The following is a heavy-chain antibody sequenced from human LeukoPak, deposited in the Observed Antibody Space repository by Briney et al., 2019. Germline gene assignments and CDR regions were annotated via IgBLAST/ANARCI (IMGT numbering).Heavy chain of an antibody. J-gene: IGHJ4*02. V-gene: IGHV3-30*18. CDR2: ISYDGSNK. CDR1: GFTFSSYG. CDR3: AKGFDYGDYLDY. D-gene: IGHD4-17*01. Sequence: GGSLRLSCAASGFTFSSYGMHWGRQAPGKGLEWVAVISYDGSNKYYADSVKGRFTISRDNSKYTLYLQMNSLRAEDTAVYYCAKGFDYGDYLDYWGQGTLVTVSS.